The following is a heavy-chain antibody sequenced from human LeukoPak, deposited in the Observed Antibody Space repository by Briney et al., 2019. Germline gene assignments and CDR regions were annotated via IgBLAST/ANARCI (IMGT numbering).Heavy chain of an antibody. D-gene: IGHD3-10*01. CDR2: ISSSSSYI. CDR1: GFTFSSYP. Sequence: PGGSLRLSCAASGFTFSSYPMNWVRQAPGKGLEWVSSISSSSSYIYYADSVKGRFTISRDNSKNTLYLQMNSLRAEDTAVYYCARVHITMVRGVIQYYYYYYMDVWGKGTAVTISS. J-gene: IGHJ6*03. CDR3: ARVHITMVRGVIQYYYYYYMDV. V-gene: IGHV3-21*04.